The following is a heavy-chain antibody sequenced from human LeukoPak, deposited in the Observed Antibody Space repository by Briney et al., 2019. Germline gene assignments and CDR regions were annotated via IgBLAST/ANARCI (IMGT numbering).Heavy chain of an antibody. Sequence: PGGSLRLSCAASGFTFSSYVMNWVRKAPGKGLEWVAVIPYAGTNKYYADSVKGRFTISRDNAKNSLYLQMNSLRAEDTAVYYCARDYHLYTYGNYYYYTDVWGKGTTVTVSS. V-gene: IGHV3-30*04. CDR3: ARDYHLYTYGNYYYYTDV. CDR2: IPYAGTNK. D-gene: IGHD5-18*01. CDR1: GFTFSSYV. J-gene: IGHJ6*03.